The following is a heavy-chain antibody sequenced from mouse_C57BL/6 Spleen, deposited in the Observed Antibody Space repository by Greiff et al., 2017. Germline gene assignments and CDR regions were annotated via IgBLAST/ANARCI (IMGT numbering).Heavy chain of an antibody. CDR1: GYTFTSYD. D-gene: IGHD2-4*01. Sequence: QVQLQQSGPELVKPGASVKLSCKASGYTFTSYDINWVKQRPGQGLEWIGWIYPRDGSTKYNEKFKGKATLTVDTSSSTAYMELHSLASEDSAVYCCARAYDYDVSWFAYWGQGTLVTVSA. J-gene: IGHJ3*01. CDR3: ARAYDYDVSWFAY. CDR2: IYPRDGST. V-gene: IGHV1-85*01.